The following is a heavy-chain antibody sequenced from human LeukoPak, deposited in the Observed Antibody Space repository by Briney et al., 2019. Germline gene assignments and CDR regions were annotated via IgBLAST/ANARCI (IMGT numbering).Heavy chain of an antibody. Sequence: SETLSLTCAVYGGSFSSYYWSWIRQPAGKALEWIGRIYVTGSTTYNPSLESRVTMSLDTSKNHFSLKLRSVTAADTAVYYCARDSGTTGEVKFDPWGQGTLVTVSS. V-gene: IGHV4-4*07. J-gene: IGHJ5*02. CDR2: IYVTGST. D-gene: IGHD1-7*01. CDR1: GGSFSSYY. CDR3: ARDSGTTGEVKFDP.